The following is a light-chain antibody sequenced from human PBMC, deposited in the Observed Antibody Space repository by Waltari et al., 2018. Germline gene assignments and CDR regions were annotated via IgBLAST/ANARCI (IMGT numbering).Light chain of an antibody. CDR1: QTLTTY. CDR3: QQSKEVPFT. V-gene: IGKV1-39*01. Sequence: DIQLTQSPSYLSASVGDRVTITCRASQTLTTYLNWYQQRPGTAPKFLIYAASNLETGVPSGFSCGGSGTDFTLTISGLQPDDFATYYCQQSKEVPFTFGQGTKLEIK. J-gene: IGKJ2*01. CDR2: AAS.